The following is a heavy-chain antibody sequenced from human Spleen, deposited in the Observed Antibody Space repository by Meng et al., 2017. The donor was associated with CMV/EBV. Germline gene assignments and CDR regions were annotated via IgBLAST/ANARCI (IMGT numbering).Heavy chain of an antibody. Sequence: HASAYTFIASYMQWVRQAHVQGLGCMGIINPSGGSAIYVPKFHSRVTFTGDTSTITVYMALNSLRSGDTAVYFCASSSSSTPYWFDPWGQGTLVTVSS. V-gene: IGHV1-46*01. D-gene: IGHD2-2*01. CDR1: AYTFIASY. CDR3: ASSSSSTPYWFDP. J-gene: IGHJ5*02. CDR2: INPSGGSA.